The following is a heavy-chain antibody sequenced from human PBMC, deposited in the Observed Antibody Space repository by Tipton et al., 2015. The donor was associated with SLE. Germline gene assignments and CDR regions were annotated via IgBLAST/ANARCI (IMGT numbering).Heavy chain of an antibody. CDR1: GFTFSSYW. CDR2: IKQDGSEK. D-gene: IGHD6-6*01. J-gene: IGHJ6*03. Sequence: SLRLSCAASGFTFSSYWMTWVRQAPGKGLEWVANIKQDGSEKYYVDSVKGRFTISRDNAKNSLYLQMNSLRADDTAVYYCARDLLTPSSSPMDVWGKGTTVTGSS. V-gene: IGHV3-7*03. CDR3: ARDLLTPSSSPMDV.